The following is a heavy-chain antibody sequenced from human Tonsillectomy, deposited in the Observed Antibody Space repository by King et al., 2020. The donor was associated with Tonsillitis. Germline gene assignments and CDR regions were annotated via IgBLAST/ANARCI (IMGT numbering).Heavy chain of an antibody. J-gene: IGHJ4*02. Sequence: QLQESGPGLVKPSETLSLTCTVSGGSISSSSYYWGWIRQPPGKGLEWIGSIYYSGSTYYNPSLKSRVTISVDTSKNQFSLKLSSVTAADTAVYYCARLRSPGGVYGSSWPFDYWGQGTLVTVSS. CDR3: ARLRSPGGVYGSSWPFDY. V-gene: IGHV4-39*07. CDR2: IYYSGST. CDR1: GGSISSSSYY. D-gene: IGHD6-13*01.